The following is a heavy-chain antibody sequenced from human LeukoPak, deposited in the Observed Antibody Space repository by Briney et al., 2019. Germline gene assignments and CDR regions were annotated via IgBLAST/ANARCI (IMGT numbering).Heavy chain of an antibody. D-gene: IGHD3-22*01. Sequence: ASVKVSCKASGYTFTSYGITWVRQAPGQGLEWMGWISAYNGDTNYAQELQGRVTMTTDTSTSTAYMELRSLRSDDRAVYYCASLKNYYDSSGNLVTDAFDIWGEGTMVTVSS. CDR1: GYTFTSYG. J-gene: IGHJ3*02. CDR3: ASLKNYYDSSGNLVTDAFDI. CDR2: ISAYNGDT. V-gene: IGHV1-18*01.